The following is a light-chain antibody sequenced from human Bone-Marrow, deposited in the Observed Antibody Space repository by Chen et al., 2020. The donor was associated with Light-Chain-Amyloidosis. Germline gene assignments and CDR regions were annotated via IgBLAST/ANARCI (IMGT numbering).Light chain of an antibody. CDR2: EDD. Sequence: NFMLTQPHSVSESPGKTVIISCTRSSGSIATNYVQWYQQRPGSSTPTVIYEDDQRPSGVPDRFSGSIDRSSNSASLTISGLKTEDEADYYCQSYQGSSQGVFGGGTKLTVL. CDR1: SGSIATNY. V-gene: IGLV6-57*01. CDR3: QSYQGSSQGV. J-gene: IGLJ3*02.